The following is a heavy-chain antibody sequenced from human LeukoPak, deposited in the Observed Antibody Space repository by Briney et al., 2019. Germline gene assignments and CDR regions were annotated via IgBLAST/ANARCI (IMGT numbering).Heavy chain of an antibody. CDR1: GFTVSSSIY. CDR2: IYTGGTT. J-gene: IGHJ6*02. V-gene: IGHV3-66*01. Sequence: GGSLSLSCAASGFTVSSSIYMNSVRQAPGKGLEWVSGIYTGGTTYYTDSVKGRFTISRDNPNNTLYLQMHSLRAEDTAVYYCAREISRFGIWGHGPSDRVSS. D-gene: IGHD3-16*01. CDR3: AREISRFGI.